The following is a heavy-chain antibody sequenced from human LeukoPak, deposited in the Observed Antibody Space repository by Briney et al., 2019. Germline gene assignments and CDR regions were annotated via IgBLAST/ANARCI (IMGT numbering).Heavy chain of an antibody. CDR2: IIPILGTA. J-gene: IGHJ3*02. V-gene: IGHV1-69*11. CDR3: AARGGYYDSSGYYYDI. D-gene: IGHD3-22*01. CDR1: GGTFSSYA. Sequence: SVKVSCKASGGTFSSYAISWVRQAPGQGLEWMGRIIPILGTANYAQKFQGRVTITTDESTSTAYMELSSLRSEDTAVYYCAARGGYYDSSGYYYDIWGQGTMVTVSS.